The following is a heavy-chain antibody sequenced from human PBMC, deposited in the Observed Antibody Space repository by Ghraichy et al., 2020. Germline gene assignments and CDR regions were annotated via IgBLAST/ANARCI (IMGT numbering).Heavy chain of an antibody. V-gene: IGHV1-3*01. J-gene: IGHJ4*02. CDR2: INAVNGNT. CDR1: GFTFSDYS. Sequence: ASVKVSCKASGFTFSDYSIHWVRQAPGQGLEWMGWINAVNGNTYYSQNFQGRVTFSTDTSAFTVYMDLTTLRPEDTAVYYCAREGGGRADFGCWGQGTLVTVSS. D-gene: IGHD3-16*01. CDR3: AREGGGRADFGC.